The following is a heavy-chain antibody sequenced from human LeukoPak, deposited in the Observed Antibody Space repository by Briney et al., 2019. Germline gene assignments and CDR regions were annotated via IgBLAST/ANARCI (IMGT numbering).Heavy chain of an antibody. D-gene: IGHD1-26*01. V-gene: IGHV3-48*01. CDR3: AREVGTPQAFDI. Sequence: PGGSLRLSWAASRFTFSTYGVTWVRQAPGKGLEWVSYINSRSSTIYYADSVRGRFTISRDNAKNSLYLQMNSLKAEDTAIYYCAREVGTPQAFDIWGQGTMVTVSS. CDR1: RFTFSTYG. J-gene: IGHJ3*02. CDR2: INSRSSTI.